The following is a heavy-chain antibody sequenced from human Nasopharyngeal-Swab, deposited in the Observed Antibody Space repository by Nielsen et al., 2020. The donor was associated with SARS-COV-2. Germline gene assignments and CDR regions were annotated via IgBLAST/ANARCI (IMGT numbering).Heavy chain of an antibody. Sequence: VRQAPGKGLEWVSYISSGSSTIYYADSVKGRFTISRDNAKNSLYLQMNSLRAEDTAVYYCARALHIYYYDSSGYFGDAFDIWGQGTMVTVSS. CDR3: ARALHIYYYDSSGYFGDAFDI. J-gene: IGHJ3*02. D-gene: IGHD3-22*01. V-gene: IGHV3-48*01. CDR2: ISSGSSTI.